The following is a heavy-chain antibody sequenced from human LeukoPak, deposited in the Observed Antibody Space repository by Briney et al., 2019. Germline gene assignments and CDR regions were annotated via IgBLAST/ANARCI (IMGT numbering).Heavy chain of an antibody. D-gene: IGHD3-10*01. V-gene: IGHV4-39*07. Sequence: SETLSLTCTVSGGSISSSGYYWAWIRQPPGKGLEWIGCIYYSGSTYYNPSLKSRVTISVDASKNQFSLKLRSVTAADTAVYYCARVLWATCNFDYWGQGTLVTVSS. CDR1: GGSISSSGYY. CDR2: IYYSGST. CDR3: ARVLWATCNFDY. J-gene: IGHJ4*02.